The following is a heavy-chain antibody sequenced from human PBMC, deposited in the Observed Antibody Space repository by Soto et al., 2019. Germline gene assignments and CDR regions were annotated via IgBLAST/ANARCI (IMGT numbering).Heavy chain of an antibody. CDR3: ARGDHSNLYYHYVMDV. CDR2: INPNSGGT. J-gene: IGHJ6*02. D-gene: IGHD4-4*01. V-gene: IGHV1-2*02. Sequence: ASVKVSCKASGYTFTGYYMHWVRQAPGQGLEWMGWINPNSGGTNYAQKFQGRVTMTRDTSISTAYMELSRLRSDDTAVYYCARGDHSNLYYHYVMDVWGQGTTVTVSS. CDR1: GYTFTGYY.